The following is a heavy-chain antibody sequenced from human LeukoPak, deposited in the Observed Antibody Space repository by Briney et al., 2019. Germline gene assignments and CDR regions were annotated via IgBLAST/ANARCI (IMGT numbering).Heavy chain of an antibody. CDR2: ISGSGGST. Sequence: PGGSLRLSRAASGFTFSSYAMSWVRQAPGKGLEWVSAISGSGGSTYYADSVKGRFTISRDNSKNTLYLQMNSLRAEDTAVYYCAKDQSVVYSGSYYRYFDYWGQGTLVTVS. CDR1: GFTFSSYA. J-gene: IGHJ4*02. V-gene: IGHV3-23*01. CDR3: AKDQSVVYSGSYYRYFDY. D-gene: IGHD1-26*01.